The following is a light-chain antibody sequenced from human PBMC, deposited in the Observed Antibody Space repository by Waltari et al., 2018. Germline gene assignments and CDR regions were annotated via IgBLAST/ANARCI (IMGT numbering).Light chain of an antibody. CDR2: DVS. CDR3: NSYTGSSSWV. J-gene: IGLJ3*02. Sequence: QSALTQPTSVSGSPGQSITISCTGTSSDVGFYHSVSWYQQYPVKVPQLLLYDVSDRPSGVSSRFSGSKSGNTASLTISGLQADDEADYYCNSYTGSSSWVFGGGTKVTVL. V-gene: IGLV2-14*01. CDR1: SSDVGFYHS.